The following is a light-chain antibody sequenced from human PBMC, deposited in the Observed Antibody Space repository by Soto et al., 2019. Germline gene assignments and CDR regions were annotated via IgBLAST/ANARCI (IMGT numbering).Light chain of an antibody. V-gene: IGLV2-14*02. Sequence: QSALPQPASVSGSPGQSITISCTGTSSDVGSYNLVSWYQQHPGKAPKLMIYDVSNRPSGVSNRFSGSKSGNTASLTISGLQAEDEADYYCSSYTSSSTPYVFGTGTKVTVL. CDR1: SSDVGSYNL. CDR2: DVS. CDR3: SSYTSSSTPYV. J-gene: IGLJ1*01.